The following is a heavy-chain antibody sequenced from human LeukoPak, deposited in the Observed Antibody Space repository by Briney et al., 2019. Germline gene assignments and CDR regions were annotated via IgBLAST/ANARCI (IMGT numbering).Heavy chain of an antibody. CDR3: ARGGSHHRSYCGSTSCPFDY. CDR2: IIPIFGTA. J-gene: IGHJ4*02. CDR1: GGTFSSYA. D-gene: IGHD2-2*01. V-gene: IGHV1-69*13. Sequence: GASVKVSCKASGGTFSSYAISWVRQAPGQGLEWMGGIIPIFGTANYAQKFQGRVTITADESKSTAYMELSSMRSEDTAVYYCARGGSHHRSYCGSTSCPFDYWGQGTLVTVSS.